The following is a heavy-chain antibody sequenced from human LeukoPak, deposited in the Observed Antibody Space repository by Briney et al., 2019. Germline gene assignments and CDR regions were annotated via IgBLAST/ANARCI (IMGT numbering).Heavy chain of an antibody. CDR3: ARWGITVGNYGLDV. CDR1: GFTFSRYD. Sequence: GGSLRLSCAASGFTFSRYDMHWVRQVVGKGLEWVSGIGTAGAPYYSGSVDGRFVISRENDKNSLYLQMNSLRAGDTAVYYCARWGITVGNYGLDVWGQGTTVIVSS. V-gene: IGHV3-13*05. CDR2: IGTAGAP. D-gene: IGHD6-19*01. J-gene: IGHJ6*02.